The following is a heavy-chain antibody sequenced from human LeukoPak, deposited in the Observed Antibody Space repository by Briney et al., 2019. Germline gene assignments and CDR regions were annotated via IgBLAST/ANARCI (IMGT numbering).Heavy chain of an antibody. CDR3: AREWVRGDDFWSGYLS. V-gene: IGHV3-53*01. D-gene: IGHD3-3*01. Sequence: GGSLRLSCAASGFTFSSNYMSWVRQAPGKGLEWVSVIYSGGSTYYADSVKGRFTISRDNSKNTLYLQMNSLRAEDTAVYYCAREWVRGDDFWSGYLSWGQGTLVTVSS. CDR2: IYSGGST. CDR1: GFTFSSNY. J-gene: IGHJ4*02.